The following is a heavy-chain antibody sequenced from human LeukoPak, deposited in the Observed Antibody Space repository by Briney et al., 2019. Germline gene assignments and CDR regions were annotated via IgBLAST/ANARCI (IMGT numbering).Heavy chain of an antibody. CDR3: AKTHYGSGLPDYYFDY. J-gene: IGHJ4*02. D-gene: IGHD3-10*01. V-gene: IGHV3-23*01. Sequence: GGSLRLSCAASGFTFSSYAMSWVRQAPGKGLEWVSAISGSGGSTYYADSVKGRFTISRDNSKNTLYLQMNSLRAEDTAVYYCAKTHYGSGLPDYYFDYWGQGTLVTVSS. CDR1: GFTFSSYA. CDR2: ISGSGGST.